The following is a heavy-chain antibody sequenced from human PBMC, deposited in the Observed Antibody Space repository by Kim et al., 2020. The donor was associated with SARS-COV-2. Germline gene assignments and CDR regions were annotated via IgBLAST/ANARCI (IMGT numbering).Heavy chain of an antibody. Sequence: SVKVSCKASGFTFTSSAMQWVRQARGQRLEWIGWIVVGSGNTNYAQKFQERVTITRDMSTSTAYMELSSLRSEDTAVYYCAADGPTRYYYDSSGYGMDVWGQGTTVTVSS. CDR2: IVVGSGNT. V-gene: IGHV1-58*02. CDR3: AADGPTRYYYDSSGYGMDV. CDR1: GFTFTSSA. D-gene: IGHD3-22*01. J-gene: IGHJ6*02.